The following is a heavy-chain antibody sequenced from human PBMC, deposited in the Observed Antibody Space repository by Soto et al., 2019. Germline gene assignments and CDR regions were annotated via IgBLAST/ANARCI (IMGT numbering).Heavy chain of an antibody. Sequence: QITLEESGPPLVKPTQTLTLTCTFSGFSLSTSGVGVGWIRQPPGKALEWLALIYWDDDKRYSPSLKSRLTITKDTPKNQVVLTMTNMDPVDTATYYCERSESARSFDYWGQGTLVTVSS. CDR2: IYWDDDK. CDR3: ERSESARSFDY. V-gene: IGHV2-5*02. CDR1: GFSLSTSGVG. J-gene: IGHJ4*02.